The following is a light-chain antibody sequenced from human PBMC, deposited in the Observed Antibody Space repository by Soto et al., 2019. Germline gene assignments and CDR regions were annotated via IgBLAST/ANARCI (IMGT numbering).Light chain of an antibody. J-gene: IGLJ3*02. CDR3: AAWDDSLNGWV. CDR2: YND. V-gene: IGLV1-36*01. Sequence: QSVLTQPPSVSEAPRQRVTISCSGSSSNIGHNAVNWFQQLPGRAPKLLIYYNDLLPSGVSDRFSASKSGTSASLAISGLQSEDEADYYCAAWDDSLNGWVFGGGTKLTVL. CDR1: SSNIGHNA.